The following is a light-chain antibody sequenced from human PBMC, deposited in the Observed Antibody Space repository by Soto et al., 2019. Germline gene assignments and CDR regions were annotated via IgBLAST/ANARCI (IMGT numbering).Light chain of an antibody. CDR3: QKYNSAPRT. CDR1: QGISNY. V-gene: IGKV1-27*01. J-gene: IGKJ3*01. CDR2: AAS. Sequence: DIQMTQSPSSLSASVGDRVTITCRASQGISNYVAWYQQKPGKVPKLLLYAASTLQSGVPSRFSGSGSGTDFTLTISGLQPEDVATYYCQKYNSAPRTFGPGTKVDIK.